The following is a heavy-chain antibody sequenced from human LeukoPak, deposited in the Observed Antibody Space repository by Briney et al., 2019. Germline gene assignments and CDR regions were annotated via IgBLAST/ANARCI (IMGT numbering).Heavy chain of an antibody. CDR3: ARRSLLRGPFDY. CDR2: IYHSGST. V-gene: IGHV4-38-2*02. Sequence: SETLSLTCTVSGYSISSGYYWGWIRQPPGKGLEWIGSIYHSGSTYYNPSLKSRVTISVDTSKNQFSLKLSSVTAADTAVYYCARRSLLRGPFDYWGQGTLVAVSS. CDR1: GYSISSGYY. J-gene: IGHJ4*02. D-gene: IGHD2-15*01.